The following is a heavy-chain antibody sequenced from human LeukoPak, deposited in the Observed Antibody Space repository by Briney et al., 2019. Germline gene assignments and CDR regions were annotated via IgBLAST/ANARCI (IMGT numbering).Heavy chain of an antibody. J-gene: IGHJ6*02. Sequence: PSETLSLTCTVSGGSISSSNYYWVWIRQPPGKGLEWIGTIYYGGSTYYNPSLKSRVTISVDTSKNQFSLKLSSVTAADTAVYYCARHTAAALDGMDVWGQGTTVTVSS. CDR2: IYYGGST. V-gene: IGHV4-39*01. CDR3: ARHTAAALDGMDV. CDR1: GGSISSSNYY. D-gene: IGHD6-13*01.